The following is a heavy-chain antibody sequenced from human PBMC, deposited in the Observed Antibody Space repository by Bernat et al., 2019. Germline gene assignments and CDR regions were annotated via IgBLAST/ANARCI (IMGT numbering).Heavy chain of an antibody. CDR3: ARGTYYDYVWGSYRYKDYFDY. J-gene: IGHJ4*02. D-gene: IGHD3-16*02. Sequence: EVQLVESGGGVVRPGGSLRLSCAAPGFTFDDYGMSWVRQAPGKGLEGVSGINWNGGSTGYADTVKGRFTISRDNAKNSLYLQMNSLRAEDTALYYCARGTYYDYVWGSYRYKDYFDYWGQGTLVTVSS. CDR1: GFTFDDYG. CDR2: INWNGGST. V-gene: IGHV3-20*04.